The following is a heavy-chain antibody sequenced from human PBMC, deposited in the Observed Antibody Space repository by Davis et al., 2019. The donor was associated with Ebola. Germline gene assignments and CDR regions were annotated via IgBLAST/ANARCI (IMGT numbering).Heavy chain of an antibody. CDR3: ARGLVVPVALLNHMDV. CDR1: GASVSSGTYY. D-gene: IGHD2-21*01. Sequence: MPSETLSLTCTVSGASVSSGTYYWNWIRQPPGKGLEWIGYVHPSGITNFDPSLNRRITISLDTSKNQLSLEMSPVTPADTAMYYCARGLVVPVALLNHMDVWGEGTMVTVSS. V-gene: IGHV4-61*01. J-gene: IGHJ6*03. CDR2: VHPSGIT.